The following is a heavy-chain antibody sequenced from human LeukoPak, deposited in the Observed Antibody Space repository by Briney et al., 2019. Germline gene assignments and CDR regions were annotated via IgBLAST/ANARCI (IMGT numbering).Heavy chain of an antibody. D-gene: IGHD2-21*02. V-gene: IGHV4-4*07. CDR3: ARDWGHKVTSAFDI. Sequence: SETLSLTCTVSGGSISSYYWSWIRQPAGNGLEWIGRIYTSGSTNYNPSLKSRVTMSVDTSKNQFSLKLSSVTAADTAVYYCARDWGHKVTSAFDIWGQGTMVTVSS. CDR1: GGSISSYY. J-gene: IGHJ3*02. CDR2: IYTSGST.